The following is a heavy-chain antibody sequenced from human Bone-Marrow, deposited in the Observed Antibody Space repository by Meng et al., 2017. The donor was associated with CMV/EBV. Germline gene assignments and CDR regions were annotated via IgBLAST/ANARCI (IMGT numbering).Heavy chain of an antibody. J-gene: IGHJ5*02. V-gene: IGHV4-34*01. CDR2: INHIGGT. Sequence: LTCAVYGGSFSGYYWSWIRQPPGKGLEWIGEINHIGGTKYNPSLKSRVTISVDTSKNQFSLKLTSVTAADTAVYYCVSRYSWELFDLWGQGTLVTVSS. CDR1: GGSFSGYY. CDR3: VSRYSWELFDL. D-gene: IGHD1-26*01.